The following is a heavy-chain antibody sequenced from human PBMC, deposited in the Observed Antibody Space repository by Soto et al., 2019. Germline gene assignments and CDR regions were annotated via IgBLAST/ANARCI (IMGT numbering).Heavy chain of an antibody. CDR1: GLTINPYW. D-gene: IGHD3-3*01. Sequence: GGSLRLSCAASGLTINPYWMSWVRQAPGKGLEWVANIKQDGSEEYYVDSVKGRFTISRNNPQNSLYLRMNSLRAEDTAVYYCARGRSGLDVWGKGTTVTVSS. CDR2: IKQDGSEE. J-gene: IGHJ6*04. V-gene: IGHV3-7*01. CDR3: ARGRSGLDV.